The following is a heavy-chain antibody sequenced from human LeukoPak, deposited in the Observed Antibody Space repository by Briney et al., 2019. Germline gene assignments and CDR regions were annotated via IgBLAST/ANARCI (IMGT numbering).Heavy chain of an antibody. CDR3: ASGPEWLRLVLDY. J-gene: IGHJ4*02. D-gene: IGHD5-12*01. Sequence: GGSLRLSCAASGFTFSSYEMNWVRQAPGKGLEWVSYISSSGSTIYYADSVKGRFTISRDNAKNSLYLQMNSLRAEDTAVYYCASGPEWLRLVLDYWGQGTLVTVSS. CDR2: ISSSGSTI. V-gene: IGHV3-48*03. CDR1: GFTFSSYE.